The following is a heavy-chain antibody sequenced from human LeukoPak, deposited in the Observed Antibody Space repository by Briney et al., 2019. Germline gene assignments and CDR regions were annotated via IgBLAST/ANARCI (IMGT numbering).Heavy chain of an antibody. D-gene: IGHD3-10*01. V-gene: IGHV4-34*01. CDR2: INHSGST. CDR1: GGSFSTYY. Sequence: WETLSLTCGVSGGSFSTYYWSWIRRHPGKGLEGVGEINHSGSTNSIPRLKSRVTISVDTSKNQFSLKLSSVTAADTAGYYCGRGTRRGRGSGSYKLYYDMDVWGKGTTVTVSS. CDR3: GRGTRRGRGSGSYKLYYDMDV. J-gene: IGHJ6*03.